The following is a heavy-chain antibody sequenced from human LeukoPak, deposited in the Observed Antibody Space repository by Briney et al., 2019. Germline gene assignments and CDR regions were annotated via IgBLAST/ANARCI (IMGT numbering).Heavy chain of an antibody. CDR1: GYSFTSYW. V-gene: IGHV5-51*01. Sequence: GESLKISCKGSGYSFTSYWIGWVRQMPGKGLEWMGIIYPGDSDTRYSPSFQGQVTISADKSISTAYLQWSSLKASDTAMYYCARHNTGYCSSTSCPYYYYYGMDVWGKGTTVTVSS. CDR2: IYPGDSDT. CDR3: ARHNTGYCSSTSCPYYYYYGMDV. D-gene: IGHD2-2*01. J-gene: IGHJ6*04.